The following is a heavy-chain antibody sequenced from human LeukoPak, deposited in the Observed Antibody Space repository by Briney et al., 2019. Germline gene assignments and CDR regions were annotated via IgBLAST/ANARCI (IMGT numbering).Heavy chain of an antibody. D-gene: IGHD3-22*01. J-gene: IGHJ4*02. V-gene: IGHV3-21*01. CDR2: IGSSSSYI. CDR1: GFTFSSYS. CDR3: ARYYYDSSGYSVGVDY. Sequence: GGSLRLSCAASGFTFSSYSMNWVRQAPGKGLEWVSSIGSSSSYIYYADSVKGRFTISRDNAKNSLYLQMNSLRAEDTAVYYCARYYYDSSGYSVGVDYWGQGTLVTVSS.